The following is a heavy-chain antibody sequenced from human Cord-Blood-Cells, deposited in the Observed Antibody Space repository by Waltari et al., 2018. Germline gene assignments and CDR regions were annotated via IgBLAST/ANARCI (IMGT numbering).Heavy chain of an antibody. J-gene: IGHJ3*02. CDR1: GFTFSSYG. CDR2: IWYDGSNK. Sequence: QVQLVESGGGVDQPGRSLRLSCAASGFTFSSYGMHWVRQAPGKGLEWVAVIWYDGSNKYYADSVKGRFTISRDNSKNTLYLQMTSLRAEDTAVYYCARSGGGSYGGACDIWGQGTMVTVSS. V-gene: IGHV3-33*01. D-gene: IGHD1-26*01. CDR3: ARSGGGSYGGACDI.